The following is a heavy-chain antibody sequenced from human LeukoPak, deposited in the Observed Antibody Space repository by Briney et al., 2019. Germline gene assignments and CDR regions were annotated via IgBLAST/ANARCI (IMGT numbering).Heavy chain of an antibody. J-gene: IGHJ4*02. CDR1: GGSISSYY. D-gene: IGHD6-13*01. CDR2: IYTSGST. V-gene: IGHV4-4*07. Sequence: PSETLSLTCAVSGGSISSYYWSWIRQPAGKGLEWIGRIYTSGSTNYNPSLKSRVAMSLDTSKNQLSLKLSSVTAADTAVYYCARATSSSWYNYWGQGTLVTVSS. CDR3: ARATSSSWYNY.